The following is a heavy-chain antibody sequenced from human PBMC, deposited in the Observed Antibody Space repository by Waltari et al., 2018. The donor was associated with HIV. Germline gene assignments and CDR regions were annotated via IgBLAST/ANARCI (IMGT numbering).Heavy chain of an antibody. J-gene: IGHJ4*02. CDR3: VRDGPHDGYIGYFDY. D-gene: IGHD2-21*01. CDR1: GATLYNDRAA. CDR2: TYYRTKWFN. Sequence: QVQLQQSGPGLVRPSQTLSLTCALSGATLYNDRAAWNWIRQSPSRGLEWLGRTYYRTKWFNDYAGSVSGRININPDTSKNQFSLQLNSVTPDDTAVYFCVRDGPHDGYIGYFDYWGQGSLVTVSS. V-gene: IGHV6-1*01.